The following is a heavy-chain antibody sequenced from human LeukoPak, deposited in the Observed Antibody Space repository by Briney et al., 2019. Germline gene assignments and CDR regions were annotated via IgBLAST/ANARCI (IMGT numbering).Heavy chain of an antibody. CDR3: ARAILDYYGPEDY. V-gene: IGHV1-69*06. J-gene: IGHJ4*02. CDR2: IIPIFGTA. D-gene: IGHD3-10*01. Sequence: SVKVSCKASGGTFSSYAISWVRQAPGQGLEWMGGIIPIFGTANYAQKFQGRVTITADKSTSTAYMELSSLRSEDTAVYYCARAILDYYGPEDYWGQGTLVTVSS. CDR1: GGTFSSYA.